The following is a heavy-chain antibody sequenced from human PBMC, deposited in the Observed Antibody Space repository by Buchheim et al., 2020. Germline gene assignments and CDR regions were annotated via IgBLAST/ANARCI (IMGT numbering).Heavy chain of an antibody. Sequence: QVQLVESGGGVVQPGRSLRLSCAASGSTFSSYAMHWVRQAPGKGLEWVAVISYDGSNKYYADSVKGRFTISRDNSKNTLYLQMNSLRAEDTAVYYCARDRDDYGDPNPDYWGQGTL. CDR2: ISYDGSNK. CDR1: GSTFSSYA. D-gene: IGHD4-17*01. V-gene: IGHV3-30-3*01. J-gene: IGHJ4*02. CDR3: ARDRDDYGDPNPDY.